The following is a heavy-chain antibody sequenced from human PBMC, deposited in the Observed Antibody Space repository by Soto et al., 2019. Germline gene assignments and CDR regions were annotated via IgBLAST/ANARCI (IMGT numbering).Heavy chain of an antibody. Sequence: KPSETLSLTCTVSGGSFTGHFWSWVRQPPGKGLEWIGEVSHSGNTKYYPSLRSRVTLSVDSSKNQISLALTAVTAADTAMYYCARRAYYASGRINLFDSWGQGTLVTVSS. CDR3: ARRAYYASGRINLFDS. D-gene: IGHD3-10*01. CDR1: GGSFTGHF. CDR2: VSHSGNT. V-gene: IGHV4-34*01. J-gene: IGHJ4*02.